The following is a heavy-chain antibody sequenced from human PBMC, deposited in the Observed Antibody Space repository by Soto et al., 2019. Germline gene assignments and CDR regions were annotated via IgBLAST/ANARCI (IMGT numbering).Heavy chain of an antibody. V-gene: IGHV3-23*01. CDR3: ARDHDYDSSGYYPSYYGMDV. CDR1: GFTFSSYA. Sequence: PGGSLRLSCAASGFTFSSYAMNWVRQAPGKGLEWVSVISGSGDSTYYADSVKGRFTISRDNSKNSLYLQMNSLRAEDTALYYCARDHDYDSSGYYPSYYGMDVWGQGTTVTVSS. J-gene: IGHJ6*02. CDR2: ISGSGDST. D-gene: IGHD3-22*01.